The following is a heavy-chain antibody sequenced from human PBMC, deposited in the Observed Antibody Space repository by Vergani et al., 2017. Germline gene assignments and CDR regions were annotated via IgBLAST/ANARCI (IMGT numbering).Heavy chain of an antibody. CDR3: AKDRSSSW. D-gene: IGHD6-13*01. CDR1: GFTFSSYG. J-gene: IGHJ4*02. CDR2: ISYDGSNK. V-gene: IGHV3-30*18. Sequence: QVQLVESGGGVVQPGRSLRLSCAASGFTFSSYGMHWVRQAPGKGLEWVAVISYDGSNKYYADSVKGRFTISRDNSKNTLYLQMNSLRAEDTAVYYCAKDRSSSWWGQGTLVTVSS.